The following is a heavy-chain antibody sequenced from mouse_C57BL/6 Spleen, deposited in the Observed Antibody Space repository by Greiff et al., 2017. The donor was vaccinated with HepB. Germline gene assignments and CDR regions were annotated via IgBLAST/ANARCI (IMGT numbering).Heavy chain of an antibody. CDR1: GFNIKDYY. Sequence: EVKLLESGAELVKPGASVKLSCTASGFNIKDYYMHWVKQRTEQGLEWIGRIDPEDGETKYAPKFQGKATITADTSSNTAYLQLSSLTSEDTAVYYCARDDLLLRIFDVWGTGTTVTVSS. D-gene: IGHD1-1*01. CDR3: ARDDLLLRIFDV. J-gene: IGHJ1*03. CDR2: IDPEDGET. V-gene: IGHV14-2*01.